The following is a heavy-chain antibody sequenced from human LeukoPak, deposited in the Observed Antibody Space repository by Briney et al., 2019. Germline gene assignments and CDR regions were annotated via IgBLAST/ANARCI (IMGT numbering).Heavy chain of an antibody. CDR1: GYTFTSYD. V-gene: IGHV1-8*03. Sequence: GASVKVSCKASGYTFTSYDINWVRQATGQGLEWMGWMNPNSGNTGYAQKFQGRVTITRNTSIGTAYMELSSLRSEDTAVYYCARKGSYSSSSLYYWGQGTLVTVSS. CDR3: ARKGSYSSSSLYY. D-gene: IGHD6-6*01. J-gene: IGHJ4*02. CDR2: MNPNSGNT.